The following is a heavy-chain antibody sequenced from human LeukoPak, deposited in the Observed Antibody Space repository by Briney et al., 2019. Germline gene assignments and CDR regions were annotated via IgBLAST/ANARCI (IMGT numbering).Heavy chain of an antibody. V-gene: IGHV3-23*01. CDR3: AKGDIVVVPAVYFDY. D-gene: IGHD2-2*01. CDR2: ISGSGGST. CDR1: GFTFSSYA. J-gene: IGHJ4*02. Sequence: PGGSLRLSCAVSGFTFSSYAMSWVRQAPGKGLEWVSAISGSGGSTYYADSVKGRFTISRDNSKNTLYLQMNSLRAVDTAVYYCAKGDIVVVPAVYFDYWGQGTLVTVSS.